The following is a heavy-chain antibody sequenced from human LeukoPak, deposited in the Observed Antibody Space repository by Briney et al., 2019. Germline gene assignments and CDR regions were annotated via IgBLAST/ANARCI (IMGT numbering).Heavy chain of an antibody. J-gene: IGHJ3*02. Sequence: IRSDGSNNFYGESVKGRFTISRDNSKNTLYLQMNSLRADDTAVYYCARELGSDDFSPAFDIWGQGTMVTVSS. V-gene: IGHV3-30*01. D-gene: IGHD3-3*01. CDR3: ARELGSDDFSPAFDI. CDR2: IRSDGSNN.